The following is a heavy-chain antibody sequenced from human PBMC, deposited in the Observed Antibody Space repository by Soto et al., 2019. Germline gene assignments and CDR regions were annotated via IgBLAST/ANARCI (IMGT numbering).Heavy chain of an antibody. V-gene: IGHV3-74*01. CDR1: GFTFSNYW. J-gene: IGHJ4*02. CDR3: ARAGWYRFDY. Sequence: GGSLRLSCAASGFTFSNYWVHWVRQAPGKGLMWVPRINSDGTTINYADSVEGRFTISRDNAKNTLFLQMNSLRVEDTAVYYCARAGWYRFDYWGQGTLVTVSS. D-gene: IGHD6-19*01. CDR2: INSDGTTI.